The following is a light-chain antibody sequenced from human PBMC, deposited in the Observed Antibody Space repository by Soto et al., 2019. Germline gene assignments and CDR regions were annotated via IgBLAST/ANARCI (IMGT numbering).Light chain of an antibody. V-gene: IGLV1-40*01. Sequence: QSVLTQPPSVSGAPGQRVTISCTGRSSNIGAGYDVHWYQQRPGTAPKLLIFGNINRPSGVPDRFSGSKSGTSASLAITGLQAEDEGDYYCQSYDSTLSARYVFGPGTKLTVL. CDR2: GNI. CDR3: QSYDSTLSARYV. CDR1: SSNIGAGYD. J-gene: IGLJ1*01.